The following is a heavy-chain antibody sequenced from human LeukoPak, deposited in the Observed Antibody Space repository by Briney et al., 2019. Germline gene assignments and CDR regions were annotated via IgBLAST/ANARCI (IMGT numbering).Heavy chain of an antibody. CDR3: TTGTVVIGKNIDY. Sequence: GGSLRLSCTASGFTFGDYAMSWVRQAPGKGLEWVGFIRSKAYGGTTEYAASVKGRFTISRDDSKSIAYLQMNSLKTEDTAVYYCTTGTVVIGKNIDYWGQGTLVTVSS. V-gene: IGHV3-49*04. J-gene: IGHJ4*02. CDR1: GFTFGDYA. D-gene: IGHD4-23*01. CDR2: IRSKAYGGTT.